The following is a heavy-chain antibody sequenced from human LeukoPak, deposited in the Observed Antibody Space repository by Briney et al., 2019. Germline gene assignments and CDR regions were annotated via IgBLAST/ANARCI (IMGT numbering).Heavy chain of an antibody. V-gene: IGHV4-34*01. J-gene: IGHJ4*02. CDR1: GGSFSGYY. Sequence: SETLSLTCAVYGGSFSGYYWSWIRQPPGKGLEWIGEINHSGSTNYNPSLKSRVTISVDTSKNQFPLKLSSVTAADTAVYYCAGSDFWSGYYLPIDYWGQGTLVTVSS. CDR2: INHSGST. D-gene: IGHD3-3*01. CDR3: AGSDFWSGYYLPIDY.